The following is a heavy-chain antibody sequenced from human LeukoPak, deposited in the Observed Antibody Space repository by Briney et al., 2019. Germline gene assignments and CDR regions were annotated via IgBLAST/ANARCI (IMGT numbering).Heavy chain of an antibody. CDR2: IKQDGSEK. CDR1: GFTFSSYW. D-gene: IGHD3-22*01. CDR3: AREYDSSGYYYAN. V-gene: IGHV3-7*01. Sequence: PGGSLRLSCAASGFTFSSYWMSWVRQAPRKGLEWVANIKQDGSEKYYVDSVKGRFTISRDNAKNSLYLQMNSLRAEDTAVYYCAREYDSSGYYYANWGQGTLVTVSS. J-gene: IGHJ4*02.